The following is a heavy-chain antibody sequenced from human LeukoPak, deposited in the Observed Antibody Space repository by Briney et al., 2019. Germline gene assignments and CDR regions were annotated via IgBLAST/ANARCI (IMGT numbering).Heavy chain of an antibody. CDR2: IYYSGST. J-gene: IGHJ6*03. V-gene: IGHV4-59*11. Sequence: SETLSLPCTVSGGSINSHYWSWIRPPPGKGLEWIGYIYYSGSTNYNPSLKSRVTISVDTSKNQFSLKLSSVTAADTAVYYCARGGTGTTRTGYYYYMDVWGKGTTVTVSS. CDR1: GGSINSHY. D-gene: IGHD1-7*01. CDR3: ARGGTGTTRTGYYYYMDV.